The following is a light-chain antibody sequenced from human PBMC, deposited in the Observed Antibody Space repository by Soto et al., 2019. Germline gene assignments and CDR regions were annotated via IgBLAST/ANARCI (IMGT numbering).Light chain of an antibody. Sequence: DIVLTQSPGTLSLSPGERATLSCRASQSVSSNYLAWYQQKPGQAPRLLIYGASTRATGVPDRFSGSGSGTDFTLTINRLEPEDFTVYYCHQYGSSPYTFGQGTKVDIK. CDR3: HQYGSSPYT. J-gene: IGKJ2*01. CDR2: GAS. CDR1: QSVSSNY. V-gene: IGKV3-20*01.